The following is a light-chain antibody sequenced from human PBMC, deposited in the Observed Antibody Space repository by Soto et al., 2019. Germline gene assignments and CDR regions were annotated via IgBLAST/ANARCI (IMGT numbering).Light chain of an antibody. J-gene: IGKJ4*01. Sequence: DIQMTQSPSSLSASVGDRVTITCRASQSISRYLNWYQQKPGKAPNLLIYDASSLESGVPSRFSGSGSGTEITLTISSLQPDDFATYYCQQYNSYSPLTFGGGTKVDIK. CDR3: QQYNSYSPLT. V-gene: IGKV1-5*01. CDR2: DAS. CDR1: QSISRY.